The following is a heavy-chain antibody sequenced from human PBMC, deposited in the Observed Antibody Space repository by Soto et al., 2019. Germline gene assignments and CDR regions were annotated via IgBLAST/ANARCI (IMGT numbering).Heavy chain of an antibody. Sequence: GGSLRLSCAASGFTFDDYAMHWVRQAPGKGLEWVSGISWNSGSIGYADSVKGRFTISRDNAKNSLYLQMNSLRAEDTALYYCAKDIVSGYPGLDAFDIWGQGTMVTVS. D-gene: IGHD3-22*01. V-gene: IGHV3-9*01. CDR1: GFTFDDYA. J-gene: IGHJ3*02. CDR2: ISWNSGSI. CDR3: AKDIVSGYPGLDAFDI.